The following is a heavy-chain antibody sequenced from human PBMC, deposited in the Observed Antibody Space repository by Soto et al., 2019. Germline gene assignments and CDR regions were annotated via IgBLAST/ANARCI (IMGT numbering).Heavy chain of an antibody. CDR1: GLTFSRYA. CDR3: AGEPGNKGYEGHDY. CDR2: IIYDGSNK. Sequence: QVQLVESGGGVVQPGRSLRLSCAASGLTFSRYAMHWVRQAPGKGLEWVAVIIYDGSNKHYADSVQARFTISRDNSKNTLYLPMNSLRAEDTAVYYCAGEPGNKGYEGHDYWGQGTLVTVSS. J-gene: IGHJ4*02. D-gene: IGHD5-12*01. V-gene: IGHV3-30*04.